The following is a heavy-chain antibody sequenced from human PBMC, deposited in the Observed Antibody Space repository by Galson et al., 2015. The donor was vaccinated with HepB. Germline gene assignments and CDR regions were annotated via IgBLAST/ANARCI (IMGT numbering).Heavy chain of an antibody. CDR1: GGSISNFH. CDR3: ARGVVVVAASPDVWYFDL. CDR2: LHYSGSA. Sequence: ETLSLTCTVSGGSISNFHWNWIRQPPGKGLEWIGYLHYSGSANYNPSLSSRVTMSVDRARNQFSLKLSSVTAADTAVYYCARGVVVVAASPDVWYFDLWGRGTLVTVSS. V-gene: IGHV4-59*01. J-gene: IGHJ2*01. D-gene: IGHD2-15*01.